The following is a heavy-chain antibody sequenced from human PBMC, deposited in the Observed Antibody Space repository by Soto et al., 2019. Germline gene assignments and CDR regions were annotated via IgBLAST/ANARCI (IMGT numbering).Heavy chain of an antibody. J-gene: IGHJ4*02. Sequence: GGSLRLSCAASGFTFSSYSMNWVRQAPGKGLEWVSYISSSSSTIYCADSVKGRFTISRDNAKNSLYLQMNSLRDEDTAVYYCARDRTRRLWSMVDCWGQGTLVTVSS. CDR2: ISSSSSTI. CDR3: ARDRTRRLWSMVDC. CDR1: GFTFSSYS. D-gene: IGHD3-10*01. V-gene: IGHV3-48*02.